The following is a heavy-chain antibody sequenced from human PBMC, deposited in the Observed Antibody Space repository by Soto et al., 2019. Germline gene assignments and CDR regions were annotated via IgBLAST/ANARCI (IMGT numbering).Heavy chain of an antibody. V-gene: IGHV3-53*01. CDR3: ARDPGDSNGMDV. J-gene: IGHJ6*02. Sequence: EVQLVESGGGLIQPGGSLRLSCTASGFTVSRDYMSWVRQVPGKGLEWVSVIYSGGTTYYADSVKGRFTISRDNSKNMLYLQMNSLRAEDTAVYYCARDPGDSNGMDVWGQGTTVTVSS. D-gene: IGHD3-16*01. CDR2: IYSGGTT. CDR1: GFTVSRDY.